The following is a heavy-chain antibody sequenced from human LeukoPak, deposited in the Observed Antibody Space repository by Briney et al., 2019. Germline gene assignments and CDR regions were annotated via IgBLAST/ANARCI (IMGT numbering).Heavy chain of an antibody. CDR3: ARAPVVPANYYYGMDV. J-gene: IGHJ6*02. V-gene: IGHV3-11*01. Sequence: GGSLRLSCAASGFTFSDYYMSWIRQAPGKGLEWVSYISSSGSTIYYADSVKGRFTISRDNAKNSLYLQMNSLRAEDTAVYYCARAPVVPANYYYGMDVWGQGTTVTVSS. CDR2: ISSSGSTI. CDR1: GFTFSDYY. D-gene: IGHD2-2*01.